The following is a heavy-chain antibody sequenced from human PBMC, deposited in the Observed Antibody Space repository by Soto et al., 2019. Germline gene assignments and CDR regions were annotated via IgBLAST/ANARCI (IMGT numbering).Heavy chain of an antibody. D-gene: IGHD2-21*02. J-gene: IGHJ4*02. V-gene: IGHV1-69*13. CDR3: ARDLSGDPRYYFDY. Sequence: GASVKVSCKASGGTFSSYAISSVRQAPGQGLEWMGGIIPIFGTANYAQKFQGRVTITADESTSTAYMELSSLRSEDTAVYYCARDLSGDPRYYFDYWGQGTLVTVSS. CDR2: IIPIFGTA. CDR1: GGTFSSYA.